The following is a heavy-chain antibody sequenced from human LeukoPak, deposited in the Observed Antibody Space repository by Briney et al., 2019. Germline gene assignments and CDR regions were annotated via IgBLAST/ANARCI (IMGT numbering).Heavy chain of an antibody. CDR1: GFTFSSYA. J-gene: IGHJ4*02. D-gene: IGHD2-2*01. Sequence: GGSLRLSCAASGFTFSSYAMSWVRQAPGKGLEWVSAISGSGGSTYYADSVKGRFTISRDNSKNTLYLQMNSLRAEDTAVYYCAKDRGGYQLPGYYFDYWGQGTLVTVSS. CDR3: AKDRGGYQLPGYYFDY. CDR2: ISGSGGST. V-gene: IGHV3-23*01.